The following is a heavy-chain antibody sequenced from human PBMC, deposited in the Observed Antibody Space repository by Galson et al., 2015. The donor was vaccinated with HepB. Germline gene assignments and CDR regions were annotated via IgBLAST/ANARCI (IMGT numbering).Heavy chain of an antibody. J-gene: IGHJ4*02. CDR3: AKDIYRSAWFATLDY. D-gene: IGHD6-19*01. Sequence: SLRLSCAASGFNFGNYAMSWVRQAPGKGLEWVSSISGDGSSVHYAEPVKGRFTISRDNSKNTLYLQKTNLRVDDTAIYYCAKDIYRSAWFATLDYWGQGALVTVSS. CDR1: GFNFGNYA. CDR2: ISGDGSSV. V-gene: IGHV3-23*01.